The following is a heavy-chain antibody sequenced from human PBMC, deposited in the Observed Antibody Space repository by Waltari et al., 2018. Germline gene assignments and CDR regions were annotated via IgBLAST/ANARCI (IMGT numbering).Heavy chain of an antibody. CDR2: ISGSGGST. D-gene: IGHD6-13*01. J-gene: IGHJ4*02. CDR1: GFTFSSYA. V-gene: IGHV3-23*04. Sequence: AQLVESGGGVVQPGRSLRLSCAASGFTFSSYAMSWVRQAPGKGLEWVSAISGSGGSTYYADSVRCRFTISRDNSKNTLYLQMNSLGAEDTAVYYCAKERSAAGDYWGQGTLVTVSS. CDR3: AKERSAAGDY.